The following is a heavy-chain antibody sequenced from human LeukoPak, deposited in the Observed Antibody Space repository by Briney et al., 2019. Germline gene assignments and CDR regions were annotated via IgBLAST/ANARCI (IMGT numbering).Heavy chain of an antibody. CDR2: IYYSGST. Sequence: SQTLSLTCTVSGGSISSGDYYWSWLRQPPGRGLEGMGYIYYSGSTYYNPSLKSRVTISVDTSKNQFSLKLSSVTAADTAVYYCARDHYYDSSGYYPLDYWGQGTLVTVSS. CDR3: ARDHYYDSSGYYPLDY. CDR1: GGSISSGDYY. D-gene: IGHD3-22*01. J-gene: IGHJ4*02. V-gene: IGHV4-30-4*01.